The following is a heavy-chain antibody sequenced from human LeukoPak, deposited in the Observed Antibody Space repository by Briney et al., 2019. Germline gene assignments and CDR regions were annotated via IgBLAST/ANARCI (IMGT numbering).Heavy chain of an antibody. D-gene: IGHD3-10*01. CDR2: TYYSGST. CDR1: GGSISSYY. CDR3: ARGRGEGRGIYMVRGVRAPSHNWFDP. Sequence: SETLSLTCTVSGGSISSYYWSWIRQPPGKGLEWIGYTYYSGSTNYNPSLKSRVTISVDTSKNHFSLKLSSVTDADTAVYYCARGRGEGRGIYMVRGVRAPSHNWFDPWGHGTLVTVSS. V-gene: IGHV4-59*12. J-gene: IGHJ5*02.